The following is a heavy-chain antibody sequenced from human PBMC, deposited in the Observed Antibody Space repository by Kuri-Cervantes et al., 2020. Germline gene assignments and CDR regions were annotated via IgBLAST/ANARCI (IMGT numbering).Heavy chain of an antibody. D-gene: IGHD3-10*01. CDR1: GGSFSSSNW. V-gene: IGHV4-4*02. CDR2: IYHSGST. Sequence: GSLRLSCAVSGGSFSSSNWWTWVRQPPGKGLEWIGEIYHSGSTNYNPSLKSRVTISLDKSKYQFSLKLSSMTAADTAVYYCARGRRGTNYYGAGSYQALDAFDIWGQGTMVTVSS. J-gene: IGHJ3*02. CDR3: ARGRRGTNYYGAGSYQALDAFDI.